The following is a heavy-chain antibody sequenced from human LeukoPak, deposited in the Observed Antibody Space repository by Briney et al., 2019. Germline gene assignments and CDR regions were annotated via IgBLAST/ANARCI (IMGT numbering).Heavy chain of an antibody. Sequence: GGSLRLSCAASGFTFSTYWMSWVRQAPGKGLEWVASIKQAGSEKYYVDSVKGRFTISRDNSKNTLHLQMNSLRAEDTAVYYCAKGAYGDYHYYYYMDVWGKGTTVTISS. V-gene: IGHV3-7*03. CDR3: AKGAYGDYHYYYYMDV. CDR2: IKQAGSEK. CDR1: GFTFSTYW. D-gene: IGHD4-17*01. J-gene: IGHJ6*03.